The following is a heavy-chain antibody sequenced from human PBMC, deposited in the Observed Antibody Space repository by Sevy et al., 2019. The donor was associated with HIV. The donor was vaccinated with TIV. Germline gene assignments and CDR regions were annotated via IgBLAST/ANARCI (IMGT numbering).Heavy chain of an antibody. J-gene: IGHJ6*02. D-gene: IGHD3-3*01. CDR1: GFTFNYAW. Sequence: GGSLRLSCAASGFTFNYAWMSWVRQAPGKGLEWVGRIKSKTDGGTADYAAHVKGRFTNSRDDSENTRYLQMNSLKTEDTAVYYCASVVKNDFWDGHVNYYGLDVWGQGTTVTVSS. CDR2: IKSKTDGGTA. CDR3: ASVVKNDFWDGHVNYYGLDV. V-gene: IGHV3-15*01.